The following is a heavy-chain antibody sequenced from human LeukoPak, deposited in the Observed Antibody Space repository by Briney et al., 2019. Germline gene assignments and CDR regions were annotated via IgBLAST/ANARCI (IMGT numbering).Heavy chain of an antibody. CDR3: AAIVGSTSYYYYGMDV. D-gene: IGHD1-26*01. CDR1: GYSFTDFF. Sequence: ASVKVSCKASGYSFTDFFIHWVRQAPGQGLEWMGWINPNSGATNYAREFQGRVTMTRDTSITTASMELSRLTSDDTAVYYCAAIVGSTSYYYYGMDVWGQGTTVTVPS. CDR2: INPNSGAT. V-gene: IGHV1-2*02. J-gene: IGHJ6*02.